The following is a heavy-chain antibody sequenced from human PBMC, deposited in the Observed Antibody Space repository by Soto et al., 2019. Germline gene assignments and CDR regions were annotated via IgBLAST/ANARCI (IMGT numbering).Heavy chain of an antibody. CDR2: IYYSGST. D-gene: IGHD3-22*01. CDR1: GGSISSSSYY. V-gene: IGHV4-39*01. CDR3: ARPGYYYDSSGYFDY. Sequence: SETLSLTCTVSGGSISSSSYYWGWIRQPPGKGLEWIGSIYYSGSTYYNPSLKSRVTISVDTPKNQFSLKLSSVTAADTAVYYCARPGYYYDSSGYFDYWGQGTLVTVSS. J-gene: IGHJ4*02.